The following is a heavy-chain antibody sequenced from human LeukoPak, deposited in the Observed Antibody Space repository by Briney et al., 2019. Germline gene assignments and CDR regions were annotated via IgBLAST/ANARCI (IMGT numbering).Heavy chain of an antibody. V-gene: IGHV4-34*01. CDR2: INHSGST. D-gene: IGHD2-2*02. J-gene: IGHJ2*01. CDR3: ARGQYPGYFDL. CDR1: GGSFSGYY. Sequence: SSETLSLTCAVYGGSFSGYYWSWIRQPPGKGLEWIGEINHSGSTNYNPSLKSRVTISVDTSKNQFSLKLSSVTAADTAVYYCARGQYPGYFDLWGRGTLVTVSS.